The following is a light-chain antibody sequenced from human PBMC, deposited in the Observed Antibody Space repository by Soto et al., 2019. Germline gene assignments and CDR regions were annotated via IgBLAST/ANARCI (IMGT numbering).Light chain of an antibody. CDR1: QTVSNNF. J-gene: IGKJ1*01. Sequence: IVLTQSPGTLSLSPGERATLSCRASQTVSNNFLAWYQEKPGQAPRLLIHGASTRATGFPARFSGSGSGTDFTLTISSLQSEDFAVYYCQQYNNWPWTFGQGTKVEIK. V-gene: IGKV3-15*01. CDR3: QQYNNWPWT. CDR2: GAS.